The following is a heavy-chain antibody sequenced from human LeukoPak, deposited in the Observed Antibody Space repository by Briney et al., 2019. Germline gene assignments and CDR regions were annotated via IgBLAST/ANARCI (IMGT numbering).Heavy chain of an antibody. D-gene: IGHD6-13*01. J-gene: IGHJ4*02. Sequence: PGGSLRLSCAASGLTFTDFWMNWVRLAPGRGLEWLANINPDGNEKYYVDSVKGRFAMSRDNAKNEVYLEMNSLRAEDTGVYSCSGRDSSRSPRAYWGQGTLVSVSS. CDR3: SGRDSSRSPRAY. CDR2: INPDGNEK. V-gene: IGHV3-7*01. CDR1: GLTFTDFW.